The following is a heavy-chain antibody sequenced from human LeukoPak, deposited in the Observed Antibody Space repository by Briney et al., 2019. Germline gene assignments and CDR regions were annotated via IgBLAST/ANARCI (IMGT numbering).Heavy chain of an antibody. J-gene: IGHJ4*02. CDR3: ARQYSSSWSSDLDY. CDR1: GYTFTGYY. V-gene: IGHV1-2*02. Sequence: ASVKVSCKASGYTFTGYYMHWVRQAPGQGLERMGWINPNSGGTNYAQKFQGRVTMTRDTSISTAYMELSRLRSDDTAVYYCARQYSSSWSSDLDYWGQGTLVTVSS. CDR2: INPNSGGT. D-gene: IGHD6-13*01.